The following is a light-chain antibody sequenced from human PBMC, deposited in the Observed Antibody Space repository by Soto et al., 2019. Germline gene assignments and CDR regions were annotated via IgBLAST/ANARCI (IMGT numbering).Light chain of an antibody. V-gene: IGLV2-14*01. CDR3: SSYTTTSTWV. CDR2: EVS. J-gene: IGLJ3*02. CDR1: SSDIGGYTY. Sequence: QSVLTQPASVSGSPGQSITISCTGTSSDIGGYTYVSWYQQHPGKVPKLMIYEVSNRPSGVSTRFSGSKSGNTPSLTISGLQAEDEADYYCSSYTTTSTWVFGGGTKATVL.